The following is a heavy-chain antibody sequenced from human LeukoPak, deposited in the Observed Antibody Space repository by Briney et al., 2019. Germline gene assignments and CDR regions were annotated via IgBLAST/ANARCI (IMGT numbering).Heavy chain of an antibody. CDR3: ARLKRNSSGWYLVGYYYYYMDV. D-gene: IGHD6-19*01. Sequence: GGSLRLSCAASGFTFSSYWMSWVRQAPGKGLEWVANIKQDGSEKYYVDSVKGRFTISRDNAKNSLYLQMNSLGAEDTAVYYCARLKRNSSGWYLVGYYYYYMDVWGKGATVTVSS. CDR2: IKQDGSEK. CDR1: GFTFSSYW. V-gene: IGHV3-7*01. J-gene: IGHJ6*03.